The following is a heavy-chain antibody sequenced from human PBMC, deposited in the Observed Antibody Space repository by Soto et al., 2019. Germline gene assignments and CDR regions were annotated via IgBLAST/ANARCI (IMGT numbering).Heavy chain of an antibody. V-gene: IGHV3-74*01. Sequence: PGGSMRLSCAASGFTFSSYWMHWVRQAPGKGLVWVSRTNSDGRSTSYADSVKGRFTISRDNAKNTLYLQMNSLRAEDTAVYYCARQRYSSGQSHWGQGTLVTVSS. D-gene: IGHD6-19*01. CDR1: GFTFSSYW. CDR3: ARQRYSSGQSH. J-gene: IGHJ4*02. CDR2: TNSDGRST.